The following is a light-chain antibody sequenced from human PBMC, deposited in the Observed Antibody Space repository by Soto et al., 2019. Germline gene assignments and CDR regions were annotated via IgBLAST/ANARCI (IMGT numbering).Light chain of an antibody. Sequence: QSALTQPASVSGSPGQSITISCTGTSSDVGSYKLVSWYQQHPGKAPKLMIYEVTKRPSGVSNRISGSKSGNTASLTISGLQAEDEADYYCCSYAGSSTLVFGGGTKVTVL. J-gene: IGLJ2*01. CDR3: CSYAGSSTLV. CDR2: EVT. V-gene: IGLV2-23*02. CDR1: SSDVGSYKL.